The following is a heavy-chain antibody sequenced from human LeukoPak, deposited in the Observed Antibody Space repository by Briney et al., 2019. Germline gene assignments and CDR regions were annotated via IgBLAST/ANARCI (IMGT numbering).Heavy chain of an antibody. CDR2: INPKSGGT. CDR3: ARDRLGYIYGYGDY. D-gene: IGHD5-18*01. Sequence: ASVKVSCKASGYTFTGYYMHWVRQAPGQGLEWMGWINPKSGGTNYAQKFQGRVTMTTDTSISTAYMELSRLRSDDTAIYYCARDRLGYIYGYGDYWGQGTLVTVSS. V-gene: IGHV1-2*02. CDR1: GYTFTGYY. J-gene: IGHJ4*02.